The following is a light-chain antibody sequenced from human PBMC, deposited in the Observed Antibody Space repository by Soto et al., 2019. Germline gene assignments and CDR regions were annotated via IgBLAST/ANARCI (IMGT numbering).Light chain of an antibody. CDR2: EVS. V-gene: IGLV2-8*01. J-gene: IGLJ2*01. Sequence: QSALTQPPSASGSPGQSVTISCTGTSSDVGGYNFVSWYQQHPGKAPKLMIYEVSTRPSGVPDRFSGSKSGNTASLTVSGLQADDEADYYCTSYAGSNIPVVFGGGTKVTVL. CDR1: SSDVGGYNF. CDR3: TSYAGSNIPVV.